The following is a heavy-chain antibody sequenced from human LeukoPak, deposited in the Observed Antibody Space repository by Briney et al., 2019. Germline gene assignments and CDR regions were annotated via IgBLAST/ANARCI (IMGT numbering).Heavy chain of an antibody. CDR3: ARDFDFAFDY. V-gene: IGHV3-48*01. CDR2: ISSSNI. CDR1: GFTFSDYS. J-gene: IGHJ4*02. Sequence: PGGSLRLSCAASGFTFSDYSMNWVRQAPGKGLEWVSYISSSNIYYADSVKGRFTISRDSAKNSLYLQMNSLRAEDTAVYYCARDFDFAFDYWGQGTLDTVSS.